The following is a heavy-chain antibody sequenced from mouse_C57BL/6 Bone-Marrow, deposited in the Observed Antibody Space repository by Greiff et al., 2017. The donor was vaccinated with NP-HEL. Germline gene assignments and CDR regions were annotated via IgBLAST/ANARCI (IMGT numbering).Heavy chain of an antibody. CDR2: IYPSDSET. V-gene: IGHV1-61*01. CDR1: GYTFTSYW. CDR3: ARGPYYYGSSHWYFDV. Sequence: VQLQQPGAELVRPGSSVKLSCKASGYTFTSYWMDWVKQRPGQGLEWIGNIYPSDSETHYNQKFKDKATLTVDKSSSTAYMQLSSLTSEDSAVYYCARGPYYYGSSHWYFDVWGTGTTVTVSS. J-gene: IGHJ1*03. D-gene: IGHD1-1*01.